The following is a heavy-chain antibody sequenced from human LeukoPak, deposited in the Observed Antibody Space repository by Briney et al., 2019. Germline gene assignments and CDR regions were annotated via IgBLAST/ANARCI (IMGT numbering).Heavy chain of an antibody. D-gene: IGHD6-13*01. V-gene: IGHV3-13*01. J-gene: IGHJ4*02. CDR3: ARGGRYSSSWFSY. CDR1: GFTFSSYD. CDR2: IGTAGDT. Sequence: GGSLRLSCAASGFTFSSYDMHWVRQATGKGLEWVSAIGTAGDTYYPGSVKGRFTISRENAKNSLYLQMNSLRAGDTAVYYCARGGRYSSSWFSYWGQGTLVTVSS.